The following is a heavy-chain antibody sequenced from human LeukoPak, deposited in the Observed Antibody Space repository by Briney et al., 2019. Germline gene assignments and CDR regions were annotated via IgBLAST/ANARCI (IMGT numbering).Heavy chain of an antibody. CDR2: IWYDGSNK. CDR1: GFTFSSYG. V-gene: IGHV3-33*01. Sequence: GRSLRLSCAASGFTFSSYGMHWVRQAPGKGLEWVAVIWYDGSNKYYADSVKGRFTISRDNSKNTLYLQMNSLRAEDTAVYYCARAGEAIAAAGLNYYYYYGMDVWGQGTTVTVSS. J-gene: IGHJ6*02. CDR3: ARAGEAIAAAGLNYYYYYGMDV. D-gene: IGHD6-13*01.